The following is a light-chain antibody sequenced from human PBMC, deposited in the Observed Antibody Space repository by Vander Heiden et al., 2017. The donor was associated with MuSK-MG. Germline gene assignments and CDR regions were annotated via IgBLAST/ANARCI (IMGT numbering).Light chain of an antibody. CDR3: TEWDSETGV. CDR2: QDS. CDR1: KLGDKY. Sequence: SYELTQPRSVSVSPGQTASITCSGDKLGDKYASWYLQKPAQTTRWGSYQDSKRPSGIPDRVYGANSANTGPLTSSETQSMEKTDEYCTEWDSETGVFGTGNKLTVL. V-gene: IGLV3-1*01. J-gene: IGLJ3*02.